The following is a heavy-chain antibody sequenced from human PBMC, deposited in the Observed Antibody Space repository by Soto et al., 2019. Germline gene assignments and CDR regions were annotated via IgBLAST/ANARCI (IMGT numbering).Heavy chain of an antibody. D-gene: IGHD3-3*01. CDR1: GGSFSGYY. V-gene: IGHV4-34*01. CDR2: INHSGST. CDR3: ARGLATAIVGVLPTPNWFDP. Sequence: QVQLQQWGAGLLKPSETLSLNCAVYGGSFSGYYWSWIRQPPGKGLEWVGEINHSGSTNYNPSLTSRLTLSVDTAKNQFALMLNSVTAAATAVYYCARGLATAIVGVLPTPNWFDPWGQGTLVTVSS. J-gene: IGHJ5*02.